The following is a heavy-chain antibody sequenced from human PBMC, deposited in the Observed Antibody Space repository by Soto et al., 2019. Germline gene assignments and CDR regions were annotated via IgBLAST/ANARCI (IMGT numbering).Heavy chain of an antibody. CDR3: AKRVVSPPYYYYYGMDV. Sequence: GGSLRLSCAASGFTFSSYAMSWVRQAPGKGLEWVSAISGSGGSTYYADSVKGRFTISRDNSKNTLYLQMNSLRAEDTAVYYCAKRVVSPPYYYYYGMDVWGQGTTVTVSS. J-gene: IGHJ6*02. V-gene: IGHV3-23*01. D-gene: IGHD2-15*01. CDR2: ISGSGGST. CDR1: GFTFSSYA.